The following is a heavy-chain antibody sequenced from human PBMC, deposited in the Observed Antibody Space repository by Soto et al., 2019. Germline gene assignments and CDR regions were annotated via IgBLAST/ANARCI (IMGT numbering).Heavy chain of an antibody. CDR3: ARDLLSGTGADY. Sequence: GASVKVSCKASGYTFTSYDIIWVRQATGQGLEWMGWMNPNSGNTGYAQKFQGRVTMTRNTSISTANLELSSLTSEDTAVYYCARDLLSGTGADYWGQGTLVTVSS. CDR1: GYTFTSYD. J-gene: IGHJ4*02. CDR2: MNPNSGNT. D-gene: IGHD1-7*01. V-gene: IGHV1-8*01.